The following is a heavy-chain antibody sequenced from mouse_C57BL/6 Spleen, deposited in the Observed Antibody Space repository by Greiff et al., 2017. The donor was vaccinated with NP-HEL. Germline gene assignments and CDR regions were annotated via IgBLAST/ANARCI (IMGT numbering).Heavy chain of an antibody. CDR2: INPNNGGT. CDR1: GYTFTDYY. D-gene: IGHD1-1*01. CDR3: ARGGIITTVVANFDY. V-gene: IGHV1-26*01. Sequence: EVQLQQSGPELVKPGASVKISCKASGYTFTDYYMNWVKQSHGKGLEWIGDINPNNGGTSYNQKFKGKATLTVDKSSSTAYMELRSLTSEDSAVYYCARGGIITTVVANFDYWGQGTTLTVSS. J-gene: IGHJ2*01.